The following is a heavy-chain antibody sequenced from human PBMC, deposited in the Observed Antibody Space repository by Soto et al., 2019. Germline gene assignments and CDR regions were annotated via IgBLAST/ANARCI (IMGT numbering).Heavy chain of an antibody. Sequence: GGSLRLSCAASGFTFSGSAMHWVRQASGKGLEWVGRIRSKANSYATAYAASVKGRFTISRDDSKNTAYLQMNSLKTEDTAVYYCTRPGRSSSSGDYYYYYGMDVWGQGTTVTVSS. V-gene: IGHV3-73*01. J-gene: IGHJ6*02. CDR1: GFTFSGSA. CDR2: IRSKANSYAT. CDR3: TRPGRSSSSGDYYYYYGMDV. D-gene: IGHD6-6*01.